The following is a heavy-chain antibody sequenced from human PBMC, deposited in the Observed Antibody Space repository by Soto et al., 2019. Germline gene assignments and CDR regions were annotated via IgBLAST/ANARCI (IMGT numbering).Heavy chain of an antibody. V-gene: IGHV3-30*04. Sequence: PGGSLRLSCAASGFAFSSYPMHWVRQAPGKGLEWVAVISDDGRNKYYADSVQGRFIISRDNSKNTLYLQVNSLRAEDTALYYCAPSLGMATTYYYYAIDVWGQGTTVTVSS. CDR3: APSLGMATTYYYYAIDV. CDR2: ISDDGRNK. CDR1: GFAFSSYP. D-gene: IGHD5-12*01. J-gene: IGHJ6*02.